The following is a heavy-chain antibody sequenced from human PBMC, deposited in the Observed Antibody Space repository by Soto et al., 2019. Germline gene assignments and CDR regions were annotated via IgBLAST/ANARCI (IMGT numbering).Heavy chain of an antibody. CDR3: ARDLRNDYGDYDYDWWYFDL. CDR1: GGSISSYY. CDR2: IYYSGST. V-gene: IGHV4-59*01. Sequence: QVQLQESGPGLVKPSETLSLTCTVSGGSISSYYWSWIRQPPGKGLEWFGFIYYSGSTNYNPSLKSRVTISVDTSKNQFSLKLSSVTAADTAVYYCARDLRNDYGDYDYDWWYFDLWGRGTLVTVSS. J-gene: IGHJ2*01. D-gene: IGHD4-17*01.